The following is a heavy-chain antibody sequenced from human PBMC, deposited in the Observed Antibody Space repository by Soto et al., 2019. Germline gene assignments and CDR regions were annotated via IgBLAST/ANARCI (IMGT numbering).Heavy chain of an antibody. CDR3: AISEGIFVFFPMDV. CDR2: ISGSGGST. D-gene: IGHD2-15*01. Sequence: GGSLRLSCAASGFTFSSYAMSWVRQAPGKGLEWVSAISGSGGSTYYADSVKGRFTISRDNSKNTLYLQMNSLRAEDTAVYYCAISEGIFVFFPMDVWGKGTTVTVSS. CDR1: GFTFSSYA. J-gene: IGHJ6*03. V-gene: IGHV3-23*01.